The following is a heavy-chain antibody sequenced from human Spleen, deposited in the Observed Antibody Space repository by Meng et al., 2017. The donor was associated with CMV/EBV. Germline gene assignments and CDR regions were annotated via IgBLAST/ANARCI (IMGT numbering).Heavy chain of an antibody. J-gene: IGHJ4*02. CDR3: AKDAIAAADTGYFDY. CDR2: VSNTGDST. V-gene: IGHV3-23*01. D-gene: IGHD6-25*01. Sequence: GESLKISCAASGFTFSSHAMHWVRQAPGKGLEWVSSVSNTGDSTYYAESVKGRFTISRDNSKNTVYLQMSSLRAEDTAVYYCAKDAIAAADTGYFDYWGQGTLVTVSS. CDR1: GFTFSSHA.